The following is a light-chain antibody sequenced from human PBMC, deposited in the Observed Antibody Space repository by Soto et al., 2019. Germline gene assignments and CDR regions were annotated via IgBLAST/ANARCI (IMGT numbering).Light chain of an antibody. Sequence: QSALTQPASVSGSPGQSITISCTGTSSDIGSYNYVSWYQQHPGKAPKLMIFAVSNRPSGVSNRFSGSKSGNTASLTISGLPADDEADYYCSSYTGSSTLYVFGTGNKLTV. J-gene: IGLJ1*01. V-gene: IGLV2-14*01. CDR3: SSYTGSSTLYV. CDR2: AVS. CDR1: SSDIGSYNY.